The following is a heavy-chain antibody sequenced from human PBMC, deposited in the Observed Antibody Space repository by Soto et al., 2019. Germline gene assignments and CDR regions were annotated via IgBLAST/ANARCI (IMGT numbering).Heavy chain of an antibody. CDR2: IYPGDSDT. CDR1: GYSFTTYW. J-gene: IGHJ4*01. D-gene: IGHD3-10*01. CDR3: ARHSTSAPKDY. V-gene: IGHV5-51*01. Sequence: GESLKISCNGSGYSFTTYWIAWVRQMPGKGLEWVGIIYPGDSDTRYSPSFEGHVTISVDKSISTAFLQWNSLKASDNAIYYCARHSTSAPKDYWGQGTLVTVSS.